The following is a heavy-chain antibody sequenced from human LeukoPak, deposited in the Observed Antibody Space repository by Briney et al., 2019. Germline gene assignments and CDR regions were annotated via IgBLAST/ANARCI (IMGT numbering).Heavy chain of an antibody. CDR2: ISGSGGST. J-gene: IGHJ4*02. CDR1: GFTFSSYA. D-gene: IGHD1/OR15-1a*01. Sequence: GGSLRLSCAASGFTFSSYAMSWVRQAPGKGLEWVSAISGSGGSTYYTDSVKGRFTISRDNSKNTLYLRMNSLRAEDTAVYYCAKGTLNWNKYYFDYWGQGTLVTVSS. V-gene: IGHV3-23*01. CDR3: AKGTLNWNKYYFDY.